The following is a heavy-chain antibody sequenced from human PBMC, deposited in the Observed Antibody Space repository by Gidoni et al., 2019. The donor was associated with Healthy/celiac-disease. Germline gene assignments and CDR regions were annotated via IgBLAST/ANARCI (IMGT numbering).Heavy chain of an antibody. CDR3: ARDQKDIVATIIFYYYYGMDV. V-gene: IGHV3-33*01. CDR2: IWYDGSNK. CDR1: GFTFSSYG. J-gene: IGHJ6*02. D-gene: IGHD5-12*01. Sequence: QVQLVASGGGVVQPGRSLRLSCAASGFTFSSYGMHWVRQAPGKGLEWVAVIWYDGSNKYYADSVKGRFTISRDNSKNTLYLQMNSLRAEDTAVYYCARDQKDIVATIIFYYYYGMDVWGQGTTVTVSS.